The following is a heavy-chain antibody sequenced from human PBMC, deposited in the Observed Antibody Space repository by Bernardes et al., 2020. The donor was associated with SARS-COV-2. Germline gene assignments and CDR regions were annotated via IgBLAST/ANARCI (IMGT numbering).Heavy chain of an antibody. D-gene: IGHD2-2*01. CDR2: INPKSGGG. V-gene: IGHV1-2*02. CDR3: ASRVPSKIDYYDDGMDV. J-gene: IGHJ6*02. CDR1: GYTFTGYY. Sequence: ASVQVSCKASGYTFTGYYMHWVRQAPGQGLEWMGWINPKSGGGNYEQEFQGRVTMTRDTYISTAYMELSRLRSDDTAVYYCASRVPSKIDYYDDGMDVWGRGTTVTVAS.